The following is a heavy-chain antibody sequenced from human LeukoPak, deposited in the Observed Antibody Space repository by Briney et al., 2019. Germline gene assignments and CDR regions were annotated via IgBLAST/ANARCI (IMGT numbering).Heavy chain of an antibody. V-gene: IGHV3-23*01. D-gene: IGHD2-15*01. CDR2: ISGSGGST. J-gene: IGHJ4*02. CDR3: AKARHCSGGSCYSFDY. Sequence: QSGGSLGLSCAASGFTFSSYAMSWVRQAPGKGLEWVSAISGSGGSTYYADSVKGRFTISRDNSKNTLYLQMNSLRAEDTAVYYCAKARHCSGGSCYSFDYWGQGTLVTVSS. CDR1: GFTFSSYA.